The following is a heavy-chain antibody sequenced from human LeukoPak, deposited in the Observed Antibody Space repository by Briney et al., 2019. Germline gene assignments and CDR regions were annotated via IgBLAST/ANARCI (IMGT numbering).Heavy chain of an antibody. CDR2: MRQDGGEI. V-gene: IGHV3-7*01. CDR1: GFTFSSYW. D-gene: IGHD1-26*01. CDR3: ARGKIVGATHFDS. J-gene: IGHJ4*02. Sequence: GSLRLSCAASGFTFSSYWMSWVRQAPGKGLEWVANMRQDGGEIYYVDSVKGRFTISRDNAKNSLHLEMNSLRAEDTAVYYCARGKIVGATHFDSWGQGTLVTVSS.